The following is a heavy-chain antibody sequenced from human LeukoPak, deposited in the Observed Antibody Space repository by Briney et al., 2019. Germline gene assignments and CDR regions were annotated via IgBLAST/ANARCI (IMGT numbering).Heavy chain of an antibody. D-gene: IGHD6-19*01. J-gene: IGHJ6*03. CDR3: ARDGYSSGWYQTYYYYYMDV. CDR2: ISSSSSYI. CDR1: GFTFSSYS. V-gene: IGHV3-21*01. Sequence: SGGSLRLSCAASGFTFSSYSMNWVRQAPGKGLEWVSSISSSSSYIYYADSVKGRFTISRDNAKNSLYLQMNNLRAEDTAVYYCARDGYSSGWYQTYYYYYMDVWGKGTTVTVSS.